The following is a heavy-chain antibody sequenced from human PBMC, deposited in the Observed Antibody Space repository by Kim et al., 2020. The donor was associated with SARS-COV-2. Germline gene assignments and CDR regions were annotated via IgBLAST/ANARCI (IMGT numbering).Heavy chain of an antibody. V-gene: IGHV3-7*01. Sequence: GGSLRLSCAASGFTFSRFSMTWVRQAPGKGLEWVANIKQDGSEKYYVDSVKGRFTISRNNAQNSLYLQMDSLSAEDTATYYCARGRINPDYWGQGALVT. CDR3: ARGRINPDY. D-gene: IGHD2-15*01. CDR2: IKQDGSEK. J-gene: IGHJ4*02. CDR1: GFTFSRFS.